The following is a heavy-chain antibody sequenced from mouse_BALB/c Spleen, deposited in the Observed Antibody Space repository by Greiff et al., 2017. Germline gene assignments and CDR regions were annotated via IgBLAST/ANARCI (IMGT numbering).Heavy chain of an antibody. CDR1: GFAFSSYD. Sequence: EVQLVESGGGLVKPGGSLKLSCAASGFAFSSYDMSWVRQTPEKRLEWVAYISSGGGSTYYPDTVKGRFTISRDNAKNTLYLQMSSLKSEDTAMYYCARHERGYDGAMDYWGQGTSVTVSS. V-gene: IGHV5-12-1*01. CDR2: ISSGGGST. J-gene: IGHJ4*01. D-gene: IGHD2-14*01. CDR3: ARHERGYDGAMDY.